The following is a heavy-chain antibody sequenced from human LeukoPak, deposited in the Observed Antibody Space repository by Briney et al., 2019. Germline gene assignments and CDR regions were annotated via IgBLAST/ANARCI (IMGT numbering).Heavy chain of an antibody. CDR3: AKCEVVPAAMLWTPDY. D-gene: IGHD2-2*01. V-gene: IGHV3-30-3*02. CDR1: GFTFISYA. J-gene: IGHJ4*02. Sequence: AKSLRLSCAASGFTFISYAIDWVRQAPGKGLEWVAVISFHGTDTFYADSVKGRFTIARDNYKTTLYLQMNSLRAEDTAVYYCAKCEVVPAAMLWTPDYWGQGTLVTVSS. CDR2: ISFHGTDT.